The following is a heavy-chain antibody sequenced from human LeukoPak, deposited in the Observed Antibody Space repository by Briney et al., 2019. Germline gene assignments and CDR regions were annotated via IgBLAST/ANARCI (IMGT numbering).Heavy chain of an antibody. D-gene: IGHD3-22*01. Sequence: PGGSLRLSCAASGFTFSSYAMSWVRQAPGKGLEWVSYISSSSSTIYYADSVKGRFTISRDNAKNSLYLQMNSLRAEDTAVYYCARDYKVLWYYYDSRAVGFDYWGQGTLVTVSS. CDR1: GFTFSSYA. V-gene: IGHV3-48*04. CDR3: ARDYKVLWYYYDSRAVGFDY. J-gene: IGHJ4*02. CDR2: ISSSSSTI.